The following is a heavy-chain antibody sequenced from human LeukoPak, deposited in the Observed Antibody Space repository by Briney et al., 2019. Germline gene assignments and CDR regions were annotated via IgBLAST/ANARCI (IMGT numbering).Heavy chain of an antibody. V-gene: IGHV4-59*01. J-gene: IGHJ4*02. CDR3: ARSIAARYDY. D-gene: IGHD6-6*01. Sequence: SETLSLTCTVSGGSIISYCWSWIRQPPGKGLEWIGYIYYSGSTNYNPSLKSRVTISVDTSKNQFSLKLSSVTAADTAVYYCARSIAARYDYWGQGTLVTVSS. CDR1: GGSIISYC. CDR2: IYYSGST.